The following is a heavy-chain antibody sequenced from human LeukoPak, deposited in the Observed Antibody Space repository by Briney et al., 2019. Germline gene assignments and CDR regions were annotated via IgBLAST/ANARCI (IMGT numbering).Heavy chain of an antibody. CDR1: GFTFDDYA. Sequence: PGRSLRLSCAASGFTFDDYAMHWVRQAPGKGLEWVSHISSSSSTIYYADSVRGRFTISRDNAENSLYLQTNSLRDDDTAIYYCARASSGWYLFNYWGQGTRVTVSS. D-gene: IGHD6-19*01. CDR3: ARASSGWYLFNY. V-gene: IGHV3-48*02. J-gene: IGHJ4*02. CDR2: ISSSSSTI.